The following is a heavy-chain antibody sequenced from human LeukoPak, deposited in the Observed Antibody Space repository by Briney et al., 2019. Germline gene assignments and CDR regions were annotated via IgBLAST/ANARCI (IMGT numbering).Heavy chain of an antibody. J-gene: IGHJ6*03. CDR3: ARFFVEMATIKIQPLYYYYMDV. V-gene: IGHV4-59*01. D-gene: IGHD5-24*01. Sequence: SETLSLTCTVSGGSISSYYWSWIRQPPGKGLEWIGYIYYSGSTNYNPSLKSRVTISVDTSKNQFSLKLSSVTAADTAVYYCARFFVEMATIKIQPLYYYYMDVWGKGTTVTVSS. CDR1: GGSISSYY. CDR2: IYYSGST.